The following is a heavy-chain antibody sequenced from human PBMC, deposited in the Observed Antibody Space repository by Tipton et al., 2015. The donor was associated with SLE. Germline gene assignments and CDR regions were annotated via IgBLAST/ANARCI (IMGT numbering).Heavy chain of an antibody. V-gene: IGHV3-48*03. CDR1: GFTFSSYE. D-gene: IGHD3-16*01. CDR3: ARDPIRDASSGGDY. J-gene: IGHJ4*02. Sequence: GSLRLSCAASGFTFSSYEMNWVRQAPGKGLEWVSYISSSGSTIYYADSVKGRFAISRDNAKNSLYLQMNSLRAEDTAVYYCARDPIRDASSGGDYWGQGTLVTVSS. CDR2: ISSSGSTI.